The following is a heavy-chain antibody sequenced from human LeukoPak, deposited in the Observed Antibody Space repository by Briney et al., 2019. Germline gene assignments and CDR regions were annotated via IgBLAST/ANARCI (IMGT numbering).Heavy chain of an antibody. CDR1: GFTFSSYS. D-gene: IGHD3-10*01. Sequence: PGGSLRLSCAASGFTFSSYSMNWVRQAPGTGLEWVSSISSSSSYIYYADSVKGRFTISRDNAKNSLYLQMNSLRAADTAVYYCAREGRSYYFDYWGQGTLVTVSS. CDR2: ISSSSSYI. CDR3: AREGRSYYFDY. J-gene: IGHJ4*02. V-gene: IGHV3-21*01.